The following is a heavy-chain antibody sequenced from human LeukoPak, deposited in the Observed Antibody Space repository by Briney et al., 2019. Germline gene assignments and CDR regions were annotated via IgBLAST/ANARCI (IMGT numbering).Heavy chain of an antibody. CDR1: GFTFSGSA. V-gene: IGHV3-73*01. CDR3: TRPADRSGGSCYSHY. D-gene: IGHD2-15*01. J-gene: IGHJ4*02. CDR2: IRSKANSYAT. Sequence: GGSLRLSCAASGFTFSGSAMHWVRQASGKGLEWVGRIRSKANSYATAYAASVKGRFTISRDDSKNTAYLQMNSLKTEDTAVYYCTRPADRSGGSCYSHYWGQGTLVTVSS.